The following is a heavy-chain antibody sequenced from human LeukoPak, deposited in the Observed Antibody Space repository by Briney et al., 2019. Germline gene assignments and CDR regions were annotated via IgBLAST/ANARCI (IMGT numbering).Heavy chain of an antibody. CDR2: IRYDGSNK. D-gene: IGHD5-24*01. Sequence: PGGSLRLSCAASGFTFSSYGMHWVRQAPGKGLEWVAVIRYDGSNKYYADSVKGRFTISRDNSKNTLYLQMNRLRAEDTAIYYCARARVAGDRSYFYGMDVWGQGTTVTVSS. CDR3: ARARVAGDRSYFYGMDV. V-gene: IGHV3-33*01. CDR1: GFTFSSYG. J-gene: IGHJ6*02.